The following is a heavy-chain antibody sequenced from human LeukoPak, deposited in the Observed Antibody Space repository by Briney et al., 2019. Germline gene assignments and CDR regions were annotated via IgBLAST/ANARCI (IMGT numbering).Heavy chain of an antibody. CDR1: GFTFSSYG. J-gene: IGHJ4*02. V-gene: IGHV3-23*01. CDR3: AKYRVPPTCRGGDCYSWNFDY. D-gene: IGHD2-21*02. Sequence: GGSLRLSCAASGFTFSSYGITWVRQAPGKGLEWVSTISATGGSTYYADSVKGRFTISRDNSKDTLYLQMNSLRAEDTAVYYCAKYRVPPTCRGGDCYSWNFDYWGQGTLVTVSS. CDR2: ISATGGST.